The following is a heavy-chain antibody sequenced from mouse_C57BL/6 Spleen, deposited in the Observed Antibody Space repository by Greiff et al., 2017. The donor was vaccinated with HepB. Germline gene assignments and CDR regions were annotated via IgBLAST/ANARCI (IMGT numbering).Heavy chain of an antibody. CDR1: GYSITSGYY. Sequence: VQLKESGPGLVKPSQSLSLTCSVTGYSITSGYYWNWIRQFPGNKLEWMGYISYDGSNNYNPSLKNRISITRDTSKNQFFLKLNSVTTEDTATYYCATLTGPWFAYWGQGTLVTVSA. V-gene: IGHV3-6*01. D-gene: IGHD4-1*01. J-gene: IGHJ3*01. CDR3: ATLTGPWFAY. CDR2: ISYDGSN.